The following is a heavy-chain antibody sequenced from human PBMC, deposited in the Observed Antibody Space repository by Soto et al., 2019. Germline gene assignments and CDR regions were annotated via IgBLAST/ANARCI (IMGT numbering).Heavy chain of an antibody. CDR3: AKAVGYCSSSSCRDYYYYYGMDV. V-gene: IGHV3-30*18. J-gene: IGHJ6*02. Sequence: GGSLRLSCAASGFTFSSYGMHWVRQAPGKGLEWVAVISYDGSNKYYGDSVKGRFTISRDNSKNTLYLQMNSLRAEDTAVYYCAKAVGYCSSSSCRDYYYYYGMDVWGQGTTVTVSS. CDR2: ISYDGSNK. CDR1: GFTFSSYG. D-gene: IGHD2-2*01.